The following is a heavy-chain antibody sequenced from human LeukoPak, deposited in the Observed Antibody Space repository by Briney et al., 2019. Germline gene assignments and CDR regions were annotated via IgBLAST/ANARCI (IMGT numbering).Heavy chain of an antibody. V-gene: IGHV1-24*01. J-gene: IGHJ3*02. CDR1: GYTFTSYG. D-gene: IGHD1-26*01. Sequence: ASVKVSCKASGYTFTSYGISWVRQAPGKGLEWMGGFDPEDGETIYAQKFQGRVTMTEDTSTDTAYMELSSLRSEDTAVYYCATFLVGSYLGDAFDIWGQGTVVTVSS. CDR2: FDPEDGET. CDR3: ATFLVGSYLGDAFDI.